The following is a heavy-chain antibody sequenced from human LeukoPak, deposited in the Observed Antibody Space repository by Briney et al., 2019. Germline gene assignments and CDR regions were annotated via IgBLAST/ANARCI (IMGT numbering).Heavy chain of an antibody. V-gene: IGHV1-69*06. D-gene: IGHD5-18*01. CDR2: IIPIFGTA. CDR1: GYTFTSYG. J-gene: IGHJ3*02. Sequence: SVKVSCKASGYTFTSYGISWVRQAPGQGLEWMGGIIPIFGTANYAQKFQGRVTITADKSTSTAYMELSSLRSEDTAVYYCARASFGYGYSSNAFDIWGQGTMVTVSS. CDR3: ARASFGYGYSSNAFDI.